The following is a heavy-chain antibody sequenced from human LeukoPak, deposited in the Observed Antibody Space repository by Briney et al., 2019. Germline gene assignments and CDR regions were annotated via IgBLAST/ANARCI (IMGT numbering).Heavy chain of an antibody. CDR3: ARALLWFWEPSHIDY. Sequence: PSETLSRTCAVSVGSISSSPWASWVRPPPGKGLEWLGTIYHDGNTDYNPSLKSRVTISVDKSKNQLSLKLTSVTAADTAVYYCARALLWFWEPSHIDYWGQGTLVTASS. D-gene: IGHD3-10*01. CDR2: IYHDGNT. CDR1: VGSISSSPW. V-gene: IGHV4-4*02. J-gene: IGHJ4*02.